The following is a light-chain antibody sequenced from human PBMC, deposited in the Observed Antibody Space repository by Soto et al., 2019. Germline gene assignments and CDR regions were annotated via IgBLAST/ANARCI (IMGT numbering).Light chain of an antibody. V-gene: IGKV3D-20*02. J-gene: IGKJ5*01. CDR2: GAS. Sequence: EIVLTQSPGTLSLSPGERATLSCRASQSVSGRYLAWYQQKPGQAPRLVIYGASIRATGIPARFSGSGSGTDFTLTISSLEPEDFAVYYCQQRSNWPITFGQGTRLEIK. CDR3: QQRSNWPIT. CDR1: QSVSGRY.